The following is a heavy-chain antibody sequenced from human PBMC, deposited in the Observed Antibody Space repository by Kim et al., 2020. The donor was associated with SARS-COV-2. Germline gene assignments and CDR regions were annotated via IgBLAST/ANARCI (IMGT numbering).Heavy chain of an antibody. CDR1: GVSISSYY. Sequence: SETLSLTCTVSGVSISSYYWSWIRQPAGKGLEWIGRLNTSGSINYNPSLKSRATMSVDTSKNQFSLKLNSVTAAATAVYYGAGITGFYTFNHWGHGTLV. CDR2: LNTSGSI. J-gene: IGHJ4*01. CDR3: AGITGFYTFNH. D-gene: IGHD1-20*01. V-gene: IGHV4-4*07.